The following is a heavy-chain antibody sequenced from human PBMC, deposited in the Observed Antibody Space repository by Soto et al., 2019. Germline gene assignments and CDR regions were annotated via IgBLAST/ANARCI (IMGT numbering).Heavy chain of an antibody. D-gene: IGHD2-15*01. CDR3: AKGVSQCTPLAVFDF. V-gene: IGHV3-23*01. CDR2: ISGSDGRT. J-gene: IGHJ4*02. Sequence: RRWISKKKGKGLEWVSTISGSDGRTYSTDSVKGRFTISRDNSRNTAYLQMNSLRVEDTAVYYCAKGVSQCTPLAVFDFLVRGTLV.